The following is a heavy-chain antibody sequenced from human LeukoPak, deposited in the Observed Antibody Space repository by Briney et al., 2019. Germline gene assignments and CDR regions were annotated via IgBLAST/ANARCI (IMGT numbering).Heavy chain of an antibody. CDR3: ARELYYGSVSDI. D-gene: IGHD3-10*01. V-gene: IGHV3-48*03. Sequence: GGSLRLSCAASGFTFSSYEMNWVRQAPGKGLEWVSYISSSGSTIYYADSVKGRFTISRDNAKNSLYLQMNSLRAEDTAVYYCARELYYGSVSDIWGQGTMVTVSS. CDR1: GFTFSSYE. J-gene: IGHJ3*02. CDR2: ISSSGSTI.